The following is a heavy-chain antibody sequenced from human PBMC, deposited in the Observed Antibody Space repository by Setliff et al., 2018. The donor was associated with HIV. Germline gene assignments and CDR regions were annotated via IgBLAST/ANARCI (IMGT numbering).Heavy chain of an antibody. Sequence: GASVKVSCKASGYTFTQSDINWVRQATGQSPEWMGWMNPKSGNTCYKQTFQDRITITRETSINTIHMELKSLTSEDTAVYYCARSGPRDHDFWYDQSRRYFDLWGRGTLVTVSS. CDR3: ARSGPRDHDFWYDQSRRYFDL. CDR2: MNPKSGNT. J-gene: IGHJ2*01. D-gene: IGHD3-3*01. CDR1: GYTFTQSD. V-gene: IGHV1-8*03.